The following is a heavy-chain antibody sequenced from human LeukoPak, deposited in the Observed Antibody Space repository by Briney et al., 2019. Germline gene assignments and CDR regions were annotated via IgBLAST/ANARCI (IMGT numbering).Heavy chain of an antibody. V-gene: IGHV3-53*01. J-gene: IGHJ4*02. CDR2: IYSGGST. Sequence: AGSLRLSCVACGFTVSSYYMSWVRQAPGKGLDWVSVIYSGGSTYYVASVQGRFTISRDNSKNKLYLQLNDLSAEDKAVYYCVRQGWQLDAHDYWGQGTLVTVSS. CDR1: GFTVSSYY. CDR3: VRQGWQLDAHDY. D-gene: IGHD6-13*01.